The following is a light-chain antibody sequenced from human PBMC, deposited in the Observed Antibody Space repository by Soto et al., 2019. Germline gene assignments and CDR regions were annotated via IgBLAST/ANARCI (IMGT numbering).Light chain of an antibody. J-gene: IGLJ3*02. CDR3: SSYTTVNNLWV. V-gene: IGLV2-8*01. CDR2: EVN. CDR1: SSDVGGYNY. Sequence: QSALTQPPSASGSPGQSVAISCTGTSSDVGGYNYVSWYQQHPGKAPKLMIYEVNKRPSGVPDRFSGSKSGNTASLTVSGLQAEDEADYYCSSYTTVNNLWVFGGGTKLTVL.